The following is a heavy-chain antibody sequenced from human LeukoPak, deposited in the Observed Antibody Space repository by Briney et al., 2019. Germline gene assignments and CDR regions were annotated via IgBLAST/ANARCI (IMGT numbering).Heavy chain of an antibody. Sequence: SETLSLTCTVSGDSISIYYWSWIRQPPGKGLEWIGYIYYTGSTTYNPSLKSRLTISIDTSKNQFSLNLISSTAADTAVYYCARGRGDSRGTSLDSWGQGTLVTVSS. CDR2: IYYTGST. D-gene: IGHD3-22*01. CDR1: GDSISIYY. J-gene: IGHJ4*02. CDR3: ARGRGDSRGTSLDS. V-gene: IGHV4-59*01.